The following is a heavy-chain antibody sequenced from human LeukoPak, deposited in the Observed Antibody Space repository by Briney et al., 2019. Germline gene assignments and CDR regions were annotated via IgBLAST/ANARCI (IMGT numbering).Heavy chain of an antibody. CDR1: GFTLTGYW. V-gene: IGHV3-74*03. J-gene: IGHJ3*01. D-gene: IGHD6-13*01. CDR2: VNSDGKSA. CDR3: AREEHRLAEAGTSAFDL. Sequence: GGSLRLSCAASGFTLTGYWMHWVRQAPGKGLVWVSRVNSDGKSATYADSVKGRFTISRDNARNTVYLQMSSLRVEDTAIYFCAREEHRLAEAGTSAFDLGGQGTLVTVSP.